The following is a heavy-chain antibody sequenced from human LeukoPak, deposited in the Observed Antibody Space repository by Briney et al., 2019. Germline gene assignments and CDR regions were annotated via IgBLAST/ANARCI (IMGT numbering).Heavy chain of an antibody. CDR2: ISYDGSNK. CDR3: AKDVGYSSSWYGTNFDY. J-gene: IGHJ4*02. D-gene: IGHD6-13*01. CDR1: GFTFSSYA. V-gene: IGHV3-30*04. Sequence: GGSLRLSCAASGFTFSSYAMHWVRQAPGKGLEWVALISYDGSNKYYADSVKGRFTISRDNSKNTLYLQMNSLRAEDTAVYYCAKDVGYSSSWYGTNFDYWGQGTLVTVSS.